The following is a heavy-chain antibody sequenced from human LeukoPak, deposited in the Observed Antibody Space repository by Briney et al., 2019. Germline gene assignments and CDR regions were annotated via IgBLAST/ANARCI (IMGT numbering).Heavy chain of an antibody. V-gene: IGHV3-73*01. CDR3: ARVWGDCGGDCYSHDF. CDR1: GFTFSDSV. J-gene: IGHJ4*02. CDR2: IRSKANSYAT. Sequence: SGGSLKLSCAASGFTFSDSVMHWVRQASGRGLEWVGRIRSKANSYATAYAASVKGRFTISRDDSKNTAYLQMNSLRTEDTAVYYCARVWGDCGGDCYSHDFWGQGTLVTVSS. D-gene: IGHD2-21*02.